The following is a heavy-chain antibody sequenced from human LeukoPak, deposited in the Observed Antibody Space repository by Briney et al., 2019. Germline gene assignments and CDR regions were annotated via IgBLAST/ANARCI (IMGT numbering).Heavy chain of an antibody. J-gene: IGHJ4*02. CDR1: CTPLRNHY. CDR2: ISSSSDYI. V-gene: IGHV3-11*06. CDR3: AVGIATPGTFFDY. D-gene: IGHD6-13*01. Sequence: SLTLSYPTSCTPLRNHYMTLIRQAPGKAPSILPSISSSSDYINYADSVKGRFTISRDNTKNSLYLQMDSLRAEDTTVYYCAVGIATPGTFFDYWGQGTLVTVSS.